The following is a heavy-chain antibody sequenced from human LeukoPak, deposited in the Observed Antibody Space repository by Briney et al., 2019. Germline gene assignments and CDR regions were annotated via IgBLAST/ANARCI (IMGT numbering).Heavy chain of an antibody. CDR2: IYPGDSDT. D-gene: IGHD1-20*01. J-gene: IGHJ6*02. CDR3: ARDLTGMPGYYYYGMDV. V-gene: IGHV5-51*01. Sequence: GESLKISCKGSGYSFTSYWIGWVRQMPGKGLEWMGNIYPGDSDTRYSPSFQGQVTISADKSISTAYLQWSSLKASDTAMYYCARDLTGMPGYYYYGMDVWGQGTTVTVSS. CDR1: GYSFTSYW.